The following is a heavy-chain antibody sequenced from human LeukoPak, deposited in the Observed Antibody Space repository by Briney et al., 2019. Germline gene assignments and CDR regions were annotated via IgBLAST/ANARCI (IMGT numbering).Heavy chain of an antibody. J-gene: IGHJ6*02. CDR1: GFTFSSYA. CDR2: VSGSGGST. V-gene: IGHV3-23*01. CDR3: ARDLVSGYDYEANYYYYGMDV. D-gene: IGHD5-12*01. Sequence: GGSLRLSCAASGFTFSSYAMSWVRQAPGKGLEWVSAVSGSGGSTYYADSVKGRFTISRDNAKNSLYLQMNSLRAEDTAVYYCARDLVSGYDYEANYYYYGMDVWGQGTTVTVSS.